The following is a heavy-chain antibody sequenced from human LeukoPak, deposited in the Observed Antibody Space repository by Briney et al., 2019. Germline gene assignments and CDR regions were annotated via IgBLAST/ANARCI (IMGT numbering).Heavy chain of an antibody. V-gene: IGHV4-59*01. CDR2: IYYSGTS. D-gene: IGHD4-11*01. Sequence: PSETLSLTSTGSSVSICSYYWSWLRQPQGKGLEWIGYIYYSGTSTENASLNSRVTISVDTTKNLFFLKLSSVTAADTAVYYCARVGAPPSNYRYYYYYMDVWGKGTTVTVSS. J-gene: IGHJ6*03. CDR1: SVSICSYY. CDR3: ARVGAPPSNYRYYYYYMDV.